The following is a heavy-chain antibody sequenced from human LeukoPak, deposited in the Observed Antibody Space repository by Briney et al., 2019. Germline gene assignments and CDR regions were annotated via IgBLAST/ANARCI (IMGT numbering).Heavy chain of an antibody. Sequence: SETLSLTCTVSGGSISSGDYYWSWIRQPPGKGLEWIGYIYYSGSTYYNPSLKSRVTISVDTSKNQFSLKLSSVTAADTAVYYCARDTHYYDSSGADYWGQGTLVIVSS. V-gene: IGHV4-30-4*01. CDR3: ARDTHYYDSSGADY. J-gene: IGHJ4*02. CDR2: IYYSGST. CDR1: GGSISSGDYY. D-gene: IGHD3-22*01.